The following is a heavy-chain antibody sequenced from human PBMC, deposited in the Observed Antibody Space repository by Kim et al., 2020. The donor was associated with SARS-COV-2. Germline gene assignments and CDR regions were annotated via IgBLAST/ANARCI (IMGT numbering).Heavy chain of an antibody. V-gene: IGHV3-48*02. J-gene: IGHJ4*02. Sequence: AGSVTGRFTISRDNAKNSLYLQMNSLRDEDTAVYYCAREVGSSGWYEADYWGQGTLVTVSS. CDR3: AREVGSSGWYEADY. D-gene: IGHD6-19*01.